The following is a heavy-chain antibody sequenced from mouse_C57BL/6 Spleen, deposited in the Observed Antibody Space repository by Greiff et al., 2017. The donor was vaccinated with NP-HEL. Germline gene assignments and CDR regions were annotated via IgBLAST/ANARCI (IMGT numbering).Heavy chain of an antibody. CDR1: GFTFSDYY. CDR2: INYDGSST. Sequence: EVMLVESEGGLVQPGSSMKLSRTASGFTFSDYYMAWVRQVPEKGLEWVANINYDGSSTYYLDSLKSRFIISRDNAKNILYLQMSSLKSEDTATYYCARDRGSTGTVFDYWGQGTTLTVSS. J-gene: IGHJ2*01. D-gene: IGHD4-1*01. CDR3: ARDRGSTGTVFDY. V-gene: IGHV5-16*01.